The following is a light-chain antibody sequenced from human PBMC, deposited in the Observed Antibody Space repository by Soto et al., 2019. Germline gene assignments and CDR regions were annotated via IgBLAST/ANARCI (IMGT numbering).Light chain of an antibody. CDR2: KSN. CDR1: SPNIGSNY. V-gene: IGLV1-47*01. Sequence: QSVLTQPPSASGTPGQRVTISCSGSSPNIGSNYVYWYQQLPGTAPKLLIYKSNQRPSGVPDRFSGSKSGTSASLAISGLRSEDEADYYCAARDDSLSGDVVFGGGTKLTVL. J-gene: IGLJ2*01. CDR3: AARDDSLSGDVV.